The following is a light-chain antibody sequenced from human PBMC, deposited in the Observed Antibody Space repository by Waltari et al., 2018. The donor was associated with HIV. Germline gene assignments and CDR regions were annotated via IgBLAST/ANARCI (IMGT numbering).Light chain of an antibody. Sequence: QSALTQPASVSGSPGQSLTISCTGTSSDVGSYNLVSWYQQPPGKAPKSMIYEVSKRPSGVSTRFYGSKSGNTASFTISGLQAEDEADYYCCSYAGSSTLVFGGGTKLTVL. CDR3: CSYAGSSTLV. CDR1: SSDVGSYNL. J-gene: IGLJ2*01. V-gene: IGLV2-23*02. CDR2: EVS.